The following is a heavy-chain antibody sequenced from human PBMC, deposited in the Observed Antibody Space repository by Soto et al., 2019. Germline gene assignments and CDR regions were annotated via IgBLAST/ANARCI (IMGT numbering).Heavy chain of an antibody. CDR3: ARDGTTVTTGAPDY. V-gene: IGHV1-18*01. D-gene: IGHD4-17*01. J-gene: IGHJ4*01. CDR1: GYTFTSYG. Sequence: QVQLVQSGADLKKPGASVTVSCKASGYTFTSYGISWVRQAPGQGLEWMGWISAYNGNTNYAQKFQGTVTTTTDTSTSTAYTVLRSLRSHDPAVYYCARDGTTVTTGAPDYWGHGTLVTVSS. CDR2: ISAYNGNT.